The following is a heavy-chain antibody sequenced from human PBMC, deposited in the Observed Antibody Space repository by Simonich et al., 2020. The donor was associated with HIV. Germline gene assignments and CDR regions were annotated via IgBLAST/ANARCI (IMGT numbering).Heavy chain of an antibody. J-gene: IGHJ4*02. V-gene: IGHV3-9*03. D-gene: IGHD6-6*01. CDR2: ISWNRVSI. CDR1: GFTFDDYA. Sequence: EVQLVESGGGLVQPGRSLRLSCAASGFTFDDYAMHWVRQAPWNGFERVLGISWNRVSIGYADSLKGRFTISRDKAKNSLYLQMNSLRAEDMALYYCAKDRYSSSSGSFDYWGQGTLVTVSS. CDR3: AKDRYSSSSGSFDY.